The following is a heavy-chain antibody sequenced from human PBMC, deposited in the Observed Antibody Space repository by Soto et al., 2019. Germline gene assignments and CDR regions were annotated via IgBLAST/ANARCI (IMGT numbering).Heavy chain of an antibody. Sequence: ASVKVSCKASGYSFTDYHIHWVRQAPGQGLEWLGRINPKSGGTSTAQKFQGWVTMTTDTSVSTASMELTRLTSDDTAIYYCARGDSTDCSNGVCSFFYNHDMDVWGQGTTVTVSS. CDR1: GYSFTDYH. V-gene: IGHV1-2*04. CDR3: ARGDSTDCSNGVCSFFYNHDMDV. CDR2: INPKSGGT. J-gene: IGHJ6*02. D-gene: IGHD2-8*01.